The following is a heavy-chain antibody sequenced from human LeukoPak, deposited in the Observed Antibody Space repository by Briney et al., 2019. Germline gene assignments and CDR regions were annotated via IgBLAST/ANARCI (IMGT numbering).Heavy chain of an antibody. D-gene: IGHD3-22*01. V-gene: IGHV4-39*01. CDR3: ARQDYDSSGYKWFDP. CDR2: MYYSGST. CDR1: GGSISSSSYY. J-gene: IGHJ5*02. Sequence: SETLSLTCTVSGGSISSSSYYWGWIRQPPGKGLEWIVSMYYSGSTYYNPSLKSRVTISVDASKNQFSLKLSSVTATDTAVYYCARQDYDSSGYKWFDPWGQGTLVTVSS.